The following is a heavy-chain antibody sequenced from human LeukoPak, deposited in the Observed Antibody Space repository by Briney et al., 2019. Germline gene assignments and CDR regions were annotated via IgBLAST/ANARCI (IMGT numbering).Heavy chain of an antibody. V-gene: IGHV4-59*01. CDR1: GGSISSYY. D-gene: IGHD3-3*01. CDR3: ARDRDFWSGYYYGMDV. Sequence: SETLSLTCTVSGGSISSYYWSWIRQPPGKGLEWIGYIYYSGSTNYNPSLKSRVTISVDTSKNQFSLKLSSVTAADTAVYYCARDRDFWSGYYYGMDVWGQGTTVIVSS. J-gene: IGHJ6*02. CDR2: IYYSGST.